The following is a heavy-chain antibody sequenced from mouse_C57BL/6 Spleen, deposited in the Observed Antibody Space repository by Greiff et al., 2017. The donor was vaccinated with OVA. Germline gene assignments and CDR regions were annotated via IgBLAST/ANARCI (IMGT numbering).Heavy chain of an antibody. CDR1: GFNIKDDY. Sequence: EVQLQQSGAELVRPGASVKLSCTASGFNIKDDYMHWVKQRPEQGLEWIGWIDPENGDTEYASKFQGKATITADKSSNTAYLQLSSLTSEDTAVYYCTTGEYAMDYWGQGTSVPVSS. CDR3: TTGEYAMDY. CDR2: IDPENGDT. J-gene: IGHJ4*01. V-gene: IGHV14-4*01.